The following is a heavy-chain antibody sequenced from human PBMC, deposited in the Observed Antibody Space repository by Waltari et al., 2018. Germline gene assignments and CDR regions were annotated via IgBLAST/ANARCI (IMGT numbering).Heavy chain of an antibody. J-gene: IGHJ5*02. CDR1: GFTFSSYG. Sequence: QVQLVESGGGVVQPGRSLRLSCAASGFTFSSYGMNWVRRAPGKGLGWVAVIWYDGSNKYYADSVKGRFTISRDNSKNTLYLQMNSLRAEDTAVYYCAREGATWRNWFDPWGQGTLVTVSS. CDR2: IWYDGSNK. V-gene: IGHV3-33*01. D-gene: IGHD1-26*01. CDR3: AREGATWRNWFDP.